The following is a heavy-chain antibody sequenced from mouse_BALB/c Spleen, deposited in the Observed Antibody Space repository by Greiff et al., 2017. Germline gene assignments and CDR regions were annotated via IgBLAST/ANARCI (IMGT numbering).Heavy chain of an antibody. CDR2: ISSGGSYT. V-gene: IGHV5-6-4*01. D-gene: IGHD4-1*01. Sequence: EVKLVESGGGLVKPGGSLKLSCAASGFTFSSYTMSWVRQTPEKRLEWVATISSGGSYTYYPDSVKGRFTISRDNAKNTLYLQMSSLKSEDTAMYYCTRDPLGYWGQGTTLTVSS. CDR3: TRDPLGY. CDR1: GFTFSSYT. J-gene: IGHJ2*01.